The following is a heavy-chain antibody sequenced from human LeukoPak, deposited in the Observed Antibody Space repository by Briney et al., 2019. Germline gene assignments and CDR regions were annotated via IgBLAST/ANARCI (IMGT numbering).Heavy chain of an antibody. D-gene: IGHD4-17*01. J-gene: IGHJ4*02. CDR3: AREYGDNGDY. Sequence: SETLSLTCTVSGGSISSSSYYWGWIRQPPGKGLEWIGSIYYSGSTYYNPSLKSRVTISVDTSKNQFSLKLSSVTAADTAVYYCAREYGDNGDYWGQGTLVTVSS. CDR1: GGSISSSSYY. V-gene: IGHV4-39*07. CDR2: IYYSGST.